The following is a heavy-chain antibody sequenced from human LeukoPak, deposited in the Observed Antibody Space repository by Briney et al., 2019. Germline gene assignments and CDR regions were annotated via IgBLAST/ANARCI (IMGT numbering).Heavy chain of an antibody. J-gene: IGHJ4*02. D-gene: IGHD4-17*01. CDR2: ISSSSSYI. CDR1: GFTFSSYS. V-gene: IGHV3-21*01. Sequence: GGSLRLSCAASGFTFSSYSMNWVRQAPGKGLEWVSSISSSSSYIYYADSVKGRFTISRDNAKKSLYLQMNSLRAEDTAVYYCASATTVTTGYANYWGQGTLVTVSS. CDR3: ASATTVTTGYANY.